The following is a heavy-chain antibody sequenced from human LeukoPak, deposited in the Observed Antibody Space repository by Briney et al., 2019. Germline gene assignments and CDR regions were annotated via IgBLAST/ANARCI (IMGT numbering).Heavy chain of an antibody. D-gene: IGHD5-18*01. Sequence: GGSLRLSCAASGFTFSSYAMSWVRQAPGKGLEWVANIKQDGSEKYYVDSVKGRFTISRDNAKNSLYLQMNSLRAEDTAVYYCARDLDSYGYYWGQGTLVTVSS. CDR2: IKQDGSEK. CDR3: ARDLDSYGYY. CDR1: GFTFSSYA. J-gene: IGHJ4*02. V-gene: IGHV3-7*03.